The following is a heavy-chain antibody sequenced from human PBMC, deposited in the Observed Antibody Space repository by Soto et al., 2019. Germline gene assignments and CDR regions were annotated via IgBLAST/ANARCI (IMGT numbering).Heavy chain of an antibody. CDR3: ATGGVYGDYKWTTFDY. CDR1: GFTFSSYA. J-gene: IGHJ4*02. Sequence: GGSLRLSCAASGFTFSSYAMSWVRQAPGKGLEWVSAISGSGGSTYYADSVKGRFTISRDNSKNTLYLQMNSLRAEDTAVYYCATGGVYGDYKWTTFDYWGQGTLVTVSS. V-gene: IGHV3-23*01. CDR2: ISGSGGST. D-gene: IGHD4-17*01.